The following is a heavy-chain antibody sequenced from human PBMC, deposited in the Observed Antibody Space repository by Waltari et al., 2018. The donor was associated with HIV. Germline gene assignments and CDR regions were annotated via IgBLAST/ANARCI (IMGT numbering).Heavy chain of an antibody. D-gene: IGHD6-19*01. Sequence: EVQLVESGGGLVQPGRSLRLSCTASGFTFADYAMSWFRQAPGKGLEWVGVIRSKAYGGTTEYAASVKGRFTISRDDSKSIAYLQMNSLKTEDTAVYYCTRDRLGIAVAKRMDVWGQGTTVTVSS. CDR3: TRDRLGIAVAKRMDV. J-gene: IGHJ6*02. CDR2: IRSKAYGGTT. V-gene: IGHV3-49*03. CDR1: GFTFADYA.